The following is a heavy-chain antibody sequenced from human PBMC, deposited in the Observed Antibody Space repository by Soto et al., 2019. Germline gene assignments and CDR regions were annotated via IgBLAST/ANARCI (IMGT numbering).Heavy chain of an antibody. V-gene: IGHV1-18*01. D-gene: IGHD1-26*01. Sequence: QVQLVQSGAEVKKPGASVKVSCKASGYTFTSYGISWVRQAPGQGLEWMGWISAYNGNTNYAQKLQGRVTMTTDTSTSTAYMELRSLRSDDTAVYYCARHERGWELTGLRGVFDYWGQGTLVTVSS. J-gene: IGHJ4*02. CDR1: GYTFTSYG. CDR2: ISAYNGNT. CDR3: ARHERGWELTGLRGVFDY.